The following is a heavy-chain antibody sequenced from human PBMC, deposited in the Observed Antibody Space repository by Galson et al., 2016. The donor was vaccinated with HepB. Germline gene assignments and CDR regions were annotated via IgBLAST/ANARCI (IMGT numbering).Heavy chain of an antibody. J-gene: IGHJ4*02. V-gene: IGHV1-46*02. CDR2: INPSGDST. CDR3: ARVGEDIVATTAGFEH. Sequence: SVKVSCKASGYTFNNYYMHWVRQAPGRGPEWMGIINPSGDSTTYAQKFHGRVTMTRDTSTSTAYMELISLTSEDTAVYYCARVGEDIVATTAGFEHWGQGTLVTVSS. CDR1: GYTFNNYY. D-gene: IGHD5-12*01.